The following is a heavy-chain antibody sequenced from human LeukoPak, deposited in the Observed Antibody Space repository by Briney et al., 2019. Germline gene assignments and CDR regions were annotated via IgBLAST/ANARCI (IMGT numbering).Heavy chain of an antibody. Sequence: KTGGSLRLSCAASGFTFSSYSIYWVRQAPGKGLEWVSSISSSSRYINYADSVKGRFTISRDNAKNSLFLQMNSLRAEDTAVYYCASPPSVDSSSPYYFEYWGQGTLVTVSS. CDR1: GFTFSSYS. CDR2: ISSSSRYI. V-gene: IGHV3-21*01. D-gene: IGHD6-6*01. J-gene: IGHJ4*02. CDR3: ASPPSVDSSSPYYFEY.